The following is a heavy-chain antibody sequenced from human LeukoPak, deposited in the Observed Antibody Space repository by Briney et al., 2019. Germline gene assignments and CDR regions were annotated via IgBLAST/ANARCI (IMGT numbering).Heavy chain of an antibody. Sequence: SETLSLTCTVSGGSISSYYWSWIRQPAGKGLEWIGRIYTSGSTNYNPSLKSRVTISVDTSKNQFSLKLSSVTAADTAVYYCARDGITMVRGVIRGFDPWGQGTLVTVSS. D-gene: IGHD3-10*01. V-gene: IGHV4-4*07. CDR2: IYTSGST. CDR3: ARDGITMVRGVIRGFDP. CDR1: GGSISSYY. J-gene: IGHJ5*02.